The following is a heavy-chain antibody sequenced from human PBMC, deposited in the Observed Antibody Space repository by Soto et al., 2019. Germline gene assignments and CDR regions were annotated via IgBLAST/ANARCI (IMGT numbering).Heavy chain of an antibody. Sequence: CINQTPGRGLEWIGSIYYSGNTYYNPSLKSRVTISVDTSKNQFSLKLSSVTASDTAVNYCASLYSSSRFDYWGEGLLLTGSS. J-gene: IGHJ4*01. V-gene: IGHV4-39*01. CDR2: IYYSGNT. CDR3: ASLYSSSRFDY. D-gene: IGHD6-13*01.